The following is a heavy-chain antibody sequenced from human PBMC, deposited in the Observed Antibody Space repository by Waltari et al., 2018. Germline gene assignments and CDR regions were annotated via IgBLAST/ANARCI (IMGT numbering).Heavy chain of an antibody. V-gene: IGHV2-5*01. CDR1: GISLNSVGVG. Sequence: QITLKESGPTLVKPTQTLPLTCTVSGISLNSVGVGVGWIRQSPGKALECLAVIYWNDDERYSPSLQTRLNITKDTSKNQVVLTVTNMGPGDTATYFCAHKPIKKAFDFWGQGILVTVSS. CDR2: IYWNDDE. J-gene: IGHJ4*02. CDR3: AHKPIKKAFDF. D-gene: IGHD1-20*01.